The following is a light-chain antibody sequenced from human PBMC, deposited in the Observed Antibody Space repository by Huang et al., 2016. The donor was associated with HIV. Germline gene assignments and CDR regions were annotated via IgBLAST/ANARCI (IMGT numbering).Light chain of an antibody. CDR2: AAS. V-gene: IGKV1-39*01. CDR3: QQSYSTPYT. Sequence: DIQMTQSPSSLSAFVGDRVTITCRASQSISSYLNWYQQKPGKAPKLLIYAASSVQSGVPSRFSGSGSGTDFTLTISSLQPEDFATYYCQQSYSTPYTFGQGTKLEIK. J-gene: IGKJ2*01. CDR1: QSISSY.